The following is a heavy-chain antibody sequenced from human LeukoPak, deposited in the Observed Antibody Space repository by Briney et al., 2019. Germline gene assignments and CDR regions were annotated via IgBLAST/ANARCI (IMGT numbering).Heavy chain of an antibody. CDR3: ARGYDSSGYDF. J-gene: IGHJ4*02. V-gene: IGHV4-30-2*01. CDR2: IYHSGST. CDR1: GGSISSGGYS. Sequence: SETLSLTCAVSGGSISSGGYSWSWIRQPPGKGLEWIGYIYHSGSTYYNPSLKSRVTISVDRSKNQFSLKLSSVTAADTAVYYCARGYDSSGYDFWGQETLVTVSS. D-gene: IGHD3-22*01.